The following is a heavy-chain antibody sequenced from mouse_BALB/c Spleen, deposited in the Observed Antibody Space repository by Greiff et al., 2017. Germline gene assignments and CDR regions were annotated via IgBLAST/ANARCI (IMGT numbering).Heavy chain of an antibody. Sequence: VQRVESGPGLVAPSQSLSITCTVSGFSLTSYGVHWVRQPPGKGLEWLGVIWAGGSTNYNSALMSRLSISKDNSKSQVFLKMNSLQTDDTAMYYCARDRNPYAMDYWGQGTSVTVSS. V-gene: IGHV2-9*02. CDR1: GFSLTSYG. CDR3: ARDRNPYAMDY. J-gene: IGHJ4*01. D-gene: IGHD2-1*01. CDR2: IWAGGST.